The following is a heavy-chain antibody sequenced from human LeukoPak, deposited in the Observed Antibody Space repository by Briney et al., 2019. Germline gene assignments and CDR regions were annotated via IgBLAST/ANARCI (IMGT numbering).Heavy chain of an antibody. J-gene: IGHJ4*02. CDR1: GFTFSSYD. D-gene: IGHD4-17*01. V-gene: IGHV3-23*01. CDR3: ARNYGDWGYFDY. CDR2: ISGSGGST. Sequence: GGSLRLSCAASGFTFSSYDMSWVRQAPGKGLEWVSAISGSGGSTYYADSVKGRFTISRDNAKNSLYLQMNSLRAEDTAVYYCARNYGDWGYFDYWGQGTLVTVSS.